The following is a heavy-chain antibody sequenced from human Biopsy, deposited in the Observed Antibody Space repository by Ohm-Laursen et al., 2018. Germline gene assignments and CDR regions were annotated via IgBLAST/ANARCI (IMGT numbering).Heavy chain of an antibody. Sequence: GSSVKVSCKASGYTFNDHYIHWVRQSPGQGLEWMGWVNPNSGATNSAEKFRGRVTLTRDTSISAVYIELRRLKSDDAAVYFCAKDRMTDVFGGPTRTDVFDSWGQGTPVTVSS. J-gene: IGHJ4*02. CDR3: AKDRMTDVFGGPTRTDVFDS. D-gene: IGHD3-10*01. CDR1: GYTFNDHY. CDR2: VNPNSGAT. V-gene: IGHV1-2*02.